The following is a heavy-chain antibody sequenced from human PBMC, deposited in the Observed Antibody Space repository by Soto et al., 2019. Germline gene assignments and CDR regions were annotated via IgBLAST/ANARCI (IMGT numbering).Heavy chain of an antibody. J-gene: IGHJ4*02. D-gene: IGHD2-2*01. CDR2: IYYSGST. CDR1: GGSISRYY. Sequence: QVQLQESGPGLVKPSETLSLTCTVSGGSISRYYWSWIRQPPGKGLEWIGYIYYSGSTNYNPSLKSRVTISVDTSKNQFSLKLSSVTAADTAVYYCARHPRVPAAHIDYWGQGTLVTVSS. CDR3: ARHPRVPAAHIDY. V-gene: IGHV4-59*08.